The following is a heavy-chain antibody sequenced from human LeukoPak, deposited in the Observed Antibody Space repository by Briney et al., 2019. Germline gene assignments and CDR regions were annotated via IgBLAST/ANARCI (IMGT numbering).Heavy chain of an antibody. V-gene: IGHV5-10-1*01. CDR2: IDPSDSYT. CDR1: GYSFTSYW. Sequence: GESLKISCKGSGYSFTSYWISWVRQMHGKGLEWMGRIDPSDSYTNYSPSFQGHVTISADKSISTAYLQWSSLKASDTAMYYCARIEYYYGSGSYSYFDYWGQGTLVTVSS. CDR3: ARIEYYYGSGSYSYFDY. J-gene: IGHJ4*02. D-gene: IGHD3-10*01.